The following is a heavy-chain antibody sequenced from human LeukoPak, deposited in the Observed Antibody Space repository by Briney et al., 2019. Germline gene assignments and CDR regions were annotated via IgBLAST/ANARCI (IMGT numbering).Heavy chain of an antibody. CDR3: ARHYCTSATCYSFDY. V-gene: IGHV4-59*08. D-gene: IGHD2/OR15-2a*01. CDR2: ISHSGSI. Sequence: SETLSLTCTVSGGSISPYYWSWIRQPPGKGLQWLGYISHSGSINYNPSLKSRVTISVETSKNQFSLNLNSVTAADTAFYYCARHYCTSATCYSFDYWGQGSLVTVSS. CDR1: GGSISPYY. J-gene: IGHJ4*02.